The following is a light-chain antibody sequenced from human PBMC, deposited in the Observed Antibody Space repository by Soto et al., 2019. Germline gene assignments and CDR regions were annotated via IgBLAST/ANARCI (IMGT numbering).Light chain of an antibody. CDR2: GAS. Sequence: SALTQSPATLAVSPGERPTLSCRAGKSISSNLAWYQLKPGQAPRLLIYGASTRATGIPARFSGSGPGTDFTLTISSLEPEDFAVYYCQQRSNWHITFGQGTRLEI. CDR1: KSISSN. J-gene: IGKJ5*01. CDR3: QQRSNWHIT. V-gene: IGKV3D-11*02.